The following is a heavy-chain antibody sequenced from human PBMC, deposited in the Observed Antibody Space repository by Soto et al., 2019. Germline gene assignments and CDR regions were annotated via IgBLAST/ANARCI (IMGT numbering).Heavy chain of an antibody. Sequence: GGSLRLSCAASGFTFSSYWMHWVRQAPGKGLVWVSRIKTDGSSTNYADSVKGRFTISRDNAKNTLYLQMNSLRPEDTAVYYCTREKFDPWGQGTLVTVSS. J-gene: IGHJ5*02. CDR1: GFTFSSYW. CDR3: TREKFDP. V-gene: IGHV3-74*01. CDR2: IKTDGSST.